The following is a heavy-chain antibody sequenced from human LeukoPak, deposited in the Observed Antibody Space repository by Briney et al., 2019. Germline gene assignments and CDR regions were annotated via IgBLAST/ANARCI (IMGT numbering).Heavy chain of an antibody. CDR1: GASVSDYS. CDR2: ISYSGIT. D-gene: IGHD1-1*01. CDR3: VRITTGTADY. V-gene: IGHV4-59*02. Sequence: SETLSLTCTVSGASVSDYSWTWIRQPPGKGLEWIGNISYSGITTYNPSLKSRVTISVDTSKNQFSLKLSSVTAADTAVYYCVRITTGTADYWGQGTLVTVSS. J-gene: IGHJ4*02.